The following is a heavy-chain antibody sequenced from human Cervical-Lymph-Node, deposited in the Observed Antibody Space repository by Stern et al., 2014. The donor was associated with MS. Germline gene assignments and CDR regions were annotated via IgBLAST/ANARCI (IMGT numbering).Heavy chain of an antibody. D-gene: IGHD2-15*01. CDR3: ARPGSGRFCSGGSCAIDY. Sequence: MQLVESGAEVKKPGASVKVSCKASGYTFSNHGISGVRQAPGQGLEGMGWLSAYNGDTDYAQKFQGRVTMTADTSTSTAYMDLRTLRSDDTAVYYCARPGSGRFCSGGSCAIDYWGQGTLVTVSS. CDR1: GYTFSNHG. V-gene: IGHV1-18*01. CDR2: LSAYNGDT. J-gene: IGHJ4*02.